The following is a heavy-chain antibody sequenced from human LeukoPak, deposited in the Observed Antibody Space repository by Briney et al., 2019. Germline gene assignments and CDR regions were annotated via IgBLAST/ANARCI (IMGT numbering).Heavy chain of an antibody. V-gene: IGHV1-69*05. CDR1: GGTFSSYA. J-gene: IGHJ4*02. Sequence: SVKVSCKASGGTFSSYAISWVRQAPGQGLEWMGGIIPIFGTANYAQKFQGRVTITTDEPTSTAYMELSSLRPEDAAVYYCARAPKNYYDSSGSLDYWGQGTLVTVSS. CDR2: IIPIFGTA. CDR3: ARAPKNYYDSSGSLDY. D-gene: IGHD3-22*01.